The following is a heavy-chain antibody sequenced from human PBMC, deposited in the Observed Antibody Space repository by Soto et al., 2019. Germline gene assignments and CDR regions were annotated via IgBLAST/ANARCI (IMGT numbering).Heavy chain of an antibody. CDR3: ARTGERWILGYYFDY. CDR2: IYYSGST. D-gene: IGHD2-2*03. CDR1: GGSISSGGYS. Sequence: SETLSLTCAVSGGSISSGGYSWSWIRQPPGKGLEWIGYIYYSGSTYYNPSLKGRVTISVDKSKNQFSLKLSSVTAADTAVYYCARTGERWILGYYFDYWGQGTLVTVSS. J-gene: IGHJ4*02. V-gene: IGHV4-31*11.